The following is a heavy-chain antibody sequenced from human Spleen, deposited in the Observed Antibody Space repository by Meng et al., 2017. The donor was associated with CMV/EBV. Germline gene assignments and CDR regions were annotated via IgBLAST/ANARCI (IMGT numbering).Heavy chain of an antibody. J-gene: IGHJ6*02. D-gene: IGHD1-26*01. Sequence: SETLSLTCAVYGGSFSGYYWSWIRQPPGKGLEWIGEINHSGSTNYNPSLKSRVTISVDTSKNQFSLKLSSVTAADTAVYYCARDPSQPPTTYYYYYGMDAWGQGTTVTVSS. CDR3: ARDPSQPPTTYYYYYGMDA. V-gene: IGHV4-34*01. CDR1: GGSFSGYY. CDR2: INHSGST.